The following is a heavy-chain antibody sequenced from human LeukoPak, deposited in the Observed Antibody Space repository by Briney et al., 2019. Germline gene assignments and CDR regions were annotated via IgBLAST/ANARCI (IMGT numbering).Heavy chain of an antibody. CDR2: ISAYNGDT. CDR1: GYTFTSYG. Sequence: ASAKVSCKASGYTFTSYGISWVRQAPGQGLEWMGWISAYNGDTNYAQKLQGRVTMTTDTSTSTAYMELRSLRSDDTAVYYCARLGIYGDAFDIWGQGTMVTVSS. V-gene: IGHV1-18*01. J-gene: IGHJ3*02. CDR3: ARLGIYGDAFDI. D-gene: IGHD3-16*01.